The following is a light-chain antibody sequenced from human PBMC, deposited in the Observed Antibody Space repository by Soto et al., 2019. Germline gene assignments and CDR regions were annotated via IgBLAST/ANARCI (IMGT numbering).Light chain of an antibody. J-gene: IGKJ4*01. CDR3: QQFDSYPLT. V-gene: IGKV1-13*02. CDR1: QGISTA. CDR2: DAS. Sequence: AIQVPQSPSSLSAAVGDRVTMTCRASQGISTALVWYQQKPGKAPKLLIYDASSLESGVPSRFSGSGFGTDFTLTISSLQPEDFATYYCQQFDSYPLTFGGGTKVEI.